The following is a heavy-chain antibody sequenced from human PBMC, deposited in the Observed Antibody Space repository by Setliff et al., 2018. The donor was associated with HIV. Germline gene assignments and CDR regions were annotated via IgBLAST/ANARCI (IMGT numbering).Heavy chain of an antibody. Sequence: SETLSLTCTVSGDSINSGTYYWSWIRQPAGKGLEWIGRLYLSGDTNYNPSLKSRVTMSIDTSKNQFSLKLSSVTAADTAVYYCARDNSYYYGSGSHYWYGMDVWGQGTTVTVSS. J-gene: IGHJ6*01. V-gene: IGHV4-61*02. CDR1: GDSINSGTYY. CDR3: ARDNSYYYGSGSHYWYGMDV. D-gene: IGHD3-10*01. CDR2: LYLSGDT.